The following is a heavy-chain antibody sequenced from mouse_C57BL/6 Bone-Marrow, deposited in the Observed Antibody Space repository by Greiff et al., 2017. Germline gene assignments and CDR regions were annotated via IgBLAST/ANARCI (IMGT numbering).Heavy chain of an antibody. V-gene: IGHV1-59*01. J-gene: IGHJ2*01. D-gene: IGHD1-1*01. Sequence: VQLQQPGAELVRPGTSVTLSCKASGYTFTSYWMHWVQQRPGQGLEWIGVIDPSDSYTNYNQKFKGKATLTVNTSSSTAYMQLSSLTSEDSAVYYCASLYYYGSRYFDYWGQGTTLTVSS. CDR3: ASLYYYGSRYFDY. CDR1: GYTFTSYW. CDR2: IDPSDSYT.